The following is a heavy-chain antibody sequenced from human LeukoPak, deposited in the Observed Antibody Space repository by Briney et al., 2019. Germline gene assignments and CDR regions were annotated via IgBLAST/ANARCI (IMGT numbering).Heavy chain of an antibody. CDR3: ARVTGDCSSTSCYEDYGMDV. CDR2: IWYDGSKK. J-gene: IGHJ6*02. Sequence: GGSLRLSCAASGFTFNIYGMHWVRQAPGKGLEWVAFIWYDGSKKYYADSVKGRFTISRDNSKNTLYLQMNSLRAEDTAVYYCARVTGDCSSTSCYEDYGMDVWGQGTTVTVSS. CDR1: GFTFNIYG. V-gene: IGHV3-30*02. D-gene: IGHD2-2*01.